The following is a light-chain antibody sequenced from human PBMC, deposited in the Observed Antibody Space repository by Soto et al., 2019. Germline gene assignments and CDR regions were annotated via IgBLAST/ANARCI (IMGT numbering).Light chain of an antibody. V-gene: IGKV3-15*01. CDR1: QSVTTN. CDR3: QQYGSSPPRT. Sequence: EVVMTQSPATLSVSPGERVTFSCRASQSVTTNLAWYQHKPGQSPRLLISGASTGASGIPPRFSGSGSGADFTLSISRLEPEDFAVYYCQQYGSSPPRTFGQGTKVEMK. J-gene: IGKJ1*01. CDR2: GAS.